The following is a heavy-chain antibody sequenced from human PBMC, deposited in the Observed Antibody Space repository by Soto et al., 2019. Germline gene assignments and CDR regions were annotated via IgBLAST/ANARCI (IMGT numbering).Heavy chain of an antibody. V-gene: IGHV1-18*01. CDR3: ASPRLQWLAAWDAFDN. CDR2: ISDYNGNT. Sequence: QVQLVQSGAEVKKPGASVKVSCKASGYTFTSYGISWVRQAPGQGLEWMGWISDYNGNTNYAQKLQGRVTMTTDTPPSTAPVQLSGLRSDATAVYYCASPRLQWLAAWDAFDNWGQGTMVTVSS. CDR1: GYTFTSYG. J-gene: IGHJ3*02. D-gene: IGHD6-19*01.